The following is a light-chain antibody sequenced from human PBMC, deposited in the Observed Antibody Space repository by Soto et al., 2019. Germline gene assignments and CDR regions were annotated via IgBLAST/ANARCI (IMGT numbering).Light chain of an antibody. Sequence: IVLTQSPGTLSLSPGERATLSCRASQSVSSRLAWYQHKSGQAPRLLISGASRRATGIPDRFSGSGSGTDFSLTISRLEPEDFAVYYCHQYDNTPQTFGQGTKVDIK. CDR1: QSVSSR. V-gene: IGKV3-20*01. CDR3: HQYDNTPQT. J-gene: IGKJ2*01. CDR2: GAS.